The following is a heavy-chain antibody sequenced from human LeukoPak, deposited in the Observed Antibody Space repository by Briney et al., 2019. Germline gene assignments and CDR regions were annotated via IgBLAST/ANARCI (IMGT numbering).Heavy chain of an antibody. D-gene: IGHD6-6*01. CDR2: ISGSGGST. CDR1: GFTFDDYA. J-gene: IGHJ3*02. CDR3: AKDLPRYSSSYTPDAFDI. Sequence: PGGSLRLSCAASGFTFDDYAMHWVRQAPGKGLEWVSAISGSGGSTYYADSVKGRLTISRDNSKNTLYLQMNSLRAEDTAVYYCAKDLPRYSSSYTPDAFDIWGQGTMVTVSS. V-gene: IGHV3-23*01.